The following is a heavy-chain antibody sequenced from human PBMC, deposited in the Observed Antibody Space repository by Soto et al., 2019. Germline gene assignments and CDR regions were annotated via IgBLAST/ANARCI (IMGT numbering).Heavy chain of an antibody. D-gene: IGHD6-13*01. CDR1: GYTFTSYG. Sequence: QVQLVQSGAEVKKPGASVKVSCKASGYTFTSYGISWVRQAPGQGLEWMGWISAYNGNTNYAQKLQGRGTMTTDTPTSTAYMELRSLRSDDTAVYYCARFASSSWFRGAYYYGMDVWGQGTTVTVS. J-gene: IGHJ6*02. CDR2: ISAYNGNT. V-gene: IGHV1-18*01. CDR3: ARFASSSWFRGAYYYGMDV.